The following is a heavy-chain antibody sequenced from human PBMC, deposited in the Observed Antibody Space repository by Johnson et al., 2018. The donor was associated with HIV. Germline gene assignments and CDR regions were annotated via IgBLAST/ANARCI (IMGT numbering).Heavy chain of an antibody. V-gene: IGHV3-74*02. CDR2: IRNDGSVT. Sequence: VQLVESGGGVVQPGRSLRLSCAASGFSVTSKYLSWVRQARGKGLEWVSRIRNDGSVTTYADSVKGRFFISSDNSKNALYLQMNSLRAEDTAVYYCTRGLDYYDSTGFRSASFDIWGQGTMVIVSP. CDR3: TRGLDYYDSTGFRSASFDI. D-gene: IGHD3-22*01. J-gene: IGHJ3*02. CDR1: GFSVTSKY.